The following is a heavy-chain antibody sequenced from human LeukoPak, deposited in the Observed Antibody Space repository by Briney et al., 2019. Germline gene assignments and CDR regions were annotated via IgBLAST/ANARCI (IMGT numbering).Heavy chain of an antibody. CDR2: ISGSGGST. J-gene: IGHJ4*02. CDR1: GFTFSSYA. V-gene: IGHV3-23*01. D-gene: IGHD2-15*01. CDR3: AAEDIVVVVAAGKGDY. Sequence: GGSLRLSCAASGFTFSSYAMSWVRQAPGRGLEWVSAISGSGGSTYYADSVKGRFTISRDNSRNTLYLQMNSLRAEDTAVYYCAAEDIVVVVAAGKGDYWGQGTLVTVSS.